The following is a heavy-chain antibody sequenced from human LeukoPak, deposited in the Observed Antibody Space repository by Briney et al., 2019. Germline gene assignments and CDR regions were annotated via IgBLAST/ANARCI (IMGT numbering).Heavy chain of an antibody. CDR2: ISGSGGST. V-gene: IGHV3-23*01. J-gene: IGHJ4*02. CDR1: GFTFSSYA. CDR3: AKINLPFIAVAGGEYYFDY. D-gene: IGHD6-19*01. Sequence: GGSLRLSCAASGFTFSSYAMSWVRQAPGKGLEWVSSISGSGGSTYYADPVKGRFTISRDNSKNTLYVQMNSLRAEDTAVYFCAKINLPFIAVAGGEYYFDYWGQGTLVTVSP.